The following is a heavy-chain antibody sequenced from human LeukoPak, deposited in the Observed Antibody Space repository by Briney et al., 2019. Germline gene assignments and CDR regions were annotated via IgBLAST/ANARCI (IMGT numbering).Heavy chain of an antibody. Sequence: GGSLRLSCAASGFTFSSYAMSWVRQAPGKGLEWVSAISGSGGSTHYADSVKGRFTISRDNSKNTLYLQMNSLRAEDTAVYYCAKDGPDYDFWSGYCDYWGQGTLVTVSS. CDR3: AKDGPDYDFWSGYCDY. CDR1: GFTFSSYA. J-gene: IGHJ4*02. CDR2: ISGSGGST. D-gene: IGHD3-3*01. V-gene: IGHV3-23*01.